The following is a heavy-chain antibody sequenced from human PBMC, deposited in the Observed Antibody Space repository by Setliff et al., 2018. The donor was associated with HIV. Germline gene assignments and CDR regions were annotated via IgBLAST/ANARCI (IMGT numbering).Heavy chain of an antibody. D-gene: IGHD6-6*01. CDR2: IYYSGTT. J-gene: IGHJ6*03. CDR3: ASEAWTSYRSSSGYYYYMDV. CDR1: GDSVSSASYY. V-gene: IGHV4-61*01. Sequence: LSLTCTVSGDSVSSASYYWSWIRQPPGKGLEWIGYIYYSGTTKYNPSLKSRVTISVDTSKNQFSPKLSSVTAADTAVYYCASEAWTSYRSSSGYYYYMDVWGKGTTVTSP.